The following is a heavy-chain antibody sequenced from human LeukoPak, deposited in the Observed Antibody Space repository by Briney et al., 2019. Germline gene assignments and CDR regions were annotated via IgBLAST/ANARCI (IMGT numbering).Heavy chain of an antibody. V-gene: IGHV4-39*01. D-gene: IGHD6-19*01. J-gene: IGHJ5*02. CDR3: ARHAEWAVAGRWFDP. CDR2: IYYSGST. CDR1: GGSISSSSYY. Sequence: SETLSLTCTVSGGSISSSSYYWGWIRQPPGKGLEWIGSIYYSGSTYYNPSLKSRVTISVDTSKNQFSLKLSPVTAADTAVYYCARHAEWAVAGRWFDPWGQGTLVTVSS.